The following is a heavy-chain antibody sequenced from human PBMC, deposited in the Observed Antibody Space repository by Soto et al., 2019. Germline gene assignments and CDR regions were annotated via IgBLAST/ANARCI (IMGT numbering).Heavy chain of an antibody. CDR2: IIPILGIA. V-gene: IGHV1-69*04. CDR3: ARDALRYCSSTSCPHDYYYYYMDV. CDR1: GGTFSSYT. J-gene: IGHJ6*03. Sequence: SVKVSCKASGGTFSSYTISWVRQAPGQGLEWMGRIIPILGIANYAQKFQGRVTITADKSTSTAYMELSSLRSEDTAVYYCARDALRYCSSTSCPHDYYYYYMDVWGKGTTVTVSS. D-gene: IGHD2-2*01.